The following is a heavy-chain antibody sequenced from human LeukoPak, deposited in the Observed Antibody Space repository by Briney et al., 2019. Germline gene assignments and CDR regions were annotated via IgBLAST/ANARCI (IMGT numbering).Heavy chain of an antibody. CDR1: GGSISSGTNC. Sequence: SQTLSLTCTVSGGSISSGTNCWTWIRQPAGKGLEWIGRIDSRGSTYYNPSLRSRITISLDTSKNQFSLTLSSATAADTAMYYCARGNGGSSEFDYWGQGTLFTVSS. D-gene: IGHD4-23*01. CDR3: ARGNGGSSEFDY. J-gene: IGHJ4*02. CDR2: IDSRGST. V-gene: IGHV4-61*02.